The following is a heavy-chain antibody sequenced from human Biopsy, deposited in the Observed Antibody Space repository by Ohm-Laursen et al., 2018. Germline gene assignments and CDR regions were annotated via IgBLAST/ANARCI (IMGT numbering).Heavy chain of an antibody. CDR3: ARDLYDFCGGCPFDP. CDR1: GFTFSGHA. Sequence: SLRLSCAAFGFTFSGHAMSWVRQAPGKGLECVSIINGGGGSTWYSDPVKGRFIISRDNSKNTLYLQMNSLRAEDTAMYYCARDLYDFCGGCPFDPWGQGTLVTVSP. V-gene: IGHV3-23*01. D-gene: IGHD3-3*01. CDR2: INGGGGST. J-gene: IGHJ5*02.